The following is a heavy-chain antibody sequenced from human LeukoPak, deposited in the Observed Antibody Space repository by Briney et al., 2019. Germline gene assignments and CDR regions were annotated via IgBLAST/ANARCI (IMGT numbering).Heavy chain of an antibody. CDR3: ARYRTLSGGPVDS. CDR1: GDSISSYY. V-gene: IGHV4-59*08. CDR2: IYYSGST. J-gene: IGHJ4*02. Sequence: PSETLSLTCTVSGDSISSYYWSWIRQPPGKGLEWIGYIYYSGSTNFNPSLESRVTISVDTSKNQFSLKLSSVTAADTAVYFCARYRTLSGGPVDSWGQGTLVTVSS. D-gene: IGHD1-1*01.